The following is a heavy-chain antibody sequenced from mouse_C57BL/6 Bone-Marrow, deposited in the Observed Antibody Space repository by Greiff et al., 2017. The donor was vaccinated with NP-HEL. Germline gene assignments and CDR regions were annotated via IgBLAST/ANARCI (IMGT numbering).Heavy chain of an antibody. D-gene: IGHD2-4*01. CDR2: IYPRSGNT. Sequence: VQLQQSGAELARPGASVKLSCKASGYTFTSYGISWVKQRPGQGLEWIGEIYPRSGNTYYNEKFKGKATLTADKSSSTAYMELRSLTSEDSAVYFCARGDDYDVAYWGQGTLVTVSA. J-gene: IGHJ3*01. CDR1: GYTFTSYG. CDR3: ARGDDYDVAY. V-gene: IGHV1-81*01.